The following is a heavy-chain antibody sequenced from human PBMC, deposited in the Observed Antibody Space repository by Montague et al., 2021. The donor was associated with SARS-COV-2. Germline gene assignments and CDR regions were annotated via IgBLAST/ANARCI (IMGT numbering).Heavy chain of an antibody. CDR2: IYYTGNT. V-gene: IGHV4-4*02. Sequence: SETLSLTCAVSDGSISSPNWWNWVRQPPGKVLEWIGEIYYTGNTNYNPSLNSRVTIFIDQSKNHFSLQLSSVTAADTAVYYCARGGTYHYGMDVWGQGTTVAVSS. D-gene: IGHD3-16*01. J-gene: IGHJ6*02. CDR1: DGSISSPNW. CDR3: ARGGTYHYGMDV.